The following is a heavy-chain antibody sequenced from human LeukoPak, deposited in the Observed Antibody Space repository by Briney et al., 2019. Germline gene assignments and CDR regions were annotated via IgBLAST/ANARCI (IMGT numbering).Heavy chain of an antibody. V-gene: IGHV1-2*02. J-gene: IGHJ4*02. CDR3: ARVSYYYDSSGYYY. D-gene: IGHD3-22*01. CDR2: INPNSGGT. CDR1: GYTFTGYY. Sequence: ASVKVSCKASGYTFTGYYMHWVRQAPGQGIEWMGWINPNSGGTNYAQKFQGRVTMKRDRDISRAYMEVSRVRSDDTAVYYCARVSYYYDSSGYYYWGQGTLVTVSS.